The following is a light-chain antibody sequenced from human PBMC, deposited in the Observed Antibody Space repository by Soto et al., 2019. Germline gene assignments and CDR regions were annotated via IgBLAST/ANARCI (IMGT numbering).Light chain of an antibody. J-gene: IGLJ3*02. CDR2: EVT. CDR3: SSYTTSSTLV. V-gene: IGLV2-14*01. CDR1: SSDVGPYNY. Sequence: QSVLTQPPSVSGSPGQSITISCTGTSSDVGPYNYVSWYQHHPGKAPKLLIYEVTKRPSGVSNRFSGSKSGNTASLTISGLQAEDEADYYCSSYTTSSTLVFGGGTKVTVL.